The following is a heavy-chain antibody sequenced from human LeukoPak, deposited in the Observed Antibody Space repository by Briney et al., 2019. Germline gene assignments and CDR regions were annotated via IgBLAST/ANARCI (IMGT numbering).Heavy chain of an antibody. CDR2: ISPITSTK. J-gene: IGHJ4*02. CDR1: GFTFSSYS. CDR3: ARESDKHYDFWSGYLALDY. V-gene: IGHV3-48*04. D-gene: IGHD3-3*01. Sequence: GGSLRLSCAASGFTFSSYSMNWVRQTPGKGLEWVSYISPITSTKYYADSVEGRFTISRDDARNSLSLQMDSLRAEDTAVYYCARESDKHYDFWSGYLALDYWGQGTLVTVS.